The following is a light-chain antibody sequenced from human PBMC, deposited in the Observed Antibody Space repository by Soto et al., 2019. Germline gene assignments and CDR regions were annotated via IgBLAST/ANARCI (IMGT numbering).Light chain of an antibody. CDR3: CSYAGSSTLV. V-gene: IGLV2-23*01. CDR1: SSDVGSYNL. CDR2: EGS. J-gene: IGLJ2*01. Sequence: QSALTQPASVSGSPGQSITISCTGTSSDVGSYNLVSWYQQHPGKAPKLMIYEGSKRPSGVSHRFSGSKSGNTASLTISGLEAEEEADYYCCSYAGSSTLVFGGGTKLTVL.